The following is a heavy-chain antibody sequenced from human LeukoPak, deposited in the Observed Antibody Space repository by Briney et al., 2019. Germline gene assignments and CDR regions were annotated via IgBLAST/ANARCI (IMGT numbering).Heavy chain of an antibody. V-gene: IGHV4-61*09. J-gene: IGHJ2*01. D-gene: IGHD7-27*01. Sequence: SETLSLLCSVSGGSFHGGSYHWSWIRQPAGTPLEWIGHIFTTGRTSYNHSRRTRVTISEDSSKDQFSLNLKSVTAADTAVYYCARDRNWGRGYFDLWGRGTLVIVSS. CDR1: GGSFHGGSYH. CDR2: IFTTGRT. CDR3: ARDRNWGRGYFDL.